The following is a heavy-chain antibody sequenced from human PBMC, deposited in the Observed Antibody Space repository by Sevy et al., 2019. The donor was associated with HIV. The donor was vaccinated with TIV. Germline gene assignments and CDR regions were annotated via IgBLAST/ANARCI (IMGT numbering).Heavy chain of an antibody. CDR3: AKVNYYSTGGTPPPADY. V-gene: IGHV3-23*01. CDR2: ISGSGAST. Sequence: GGSLRLSCSGSGFTFNRFAMNWVRQAPGKGLEWVSSISGSGASTKYADSVKGRFTISRDNSKSTLYLQMNTLRGKDTAVYYCAKVNYYSTGGTPPPADYWGQGTLVTVSS. CDR1: GFTFNRFA. D-gene: IGHD2-8*02. J-gene: IGHJ4*02.